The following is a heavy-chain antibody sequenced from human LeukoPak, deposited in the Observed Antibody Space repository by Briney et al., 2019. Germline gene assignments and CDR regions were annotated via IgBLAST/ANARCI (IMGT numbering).Heavy chain of an antibody. D-gene: IGHD1-1*01. CDR2: ISGGGAGT. CDR1: GLSSSFYA. CDR3: AKDFVRYNIQFDY. J-gene: IGHJ4*02. Sequence: GGSLRLSCAASGLSSSFYAMSWVRQAPGKGLEWVSSISGGGAGTYYADSVRGRFTISRDNSKNTLYLQMNSLRAEDTALYYCAKDFVRYNIQFDYWGQGALVTVSS. V-gene: IGHV3-23*01.